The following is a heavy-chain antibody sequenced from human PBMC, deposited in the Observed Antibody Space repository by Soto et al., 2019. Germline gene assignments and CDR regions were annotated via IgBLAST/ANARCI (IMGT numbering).Heavy chain of an antibody. V-gene: IGHV4-34*01. J-gene: IGHJ6*02. CDR3: AVPKEDHYYSYGMDV. Sequence: PSETLSLTCAVYGGSFSCYYWSWIRQPPGKGLEWIGEINHSGSTNYNPSLKSRVTISVDTSKNQFSLKLSSVTAADTAVYCCAVPKEDHYYSYGMDVWGQGTTVTVSS. CDR2: INHSGST. CDR1: GGSFSCYY. D-gene: IGHD3-10*02.